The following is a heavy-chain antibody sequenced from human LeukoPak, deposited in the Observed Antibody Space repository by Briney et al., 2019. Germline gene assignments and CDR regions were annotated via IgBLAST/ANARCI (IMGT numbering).Heavy chain of an antibody. Sequence: SETLSLTCTVSGGSISSSGYYWGWIRQPPGKGLEWIGNIYYSGSTYYNLSLKSRVTISVDTSKNHFSLKLNSVTAADTALYYCARLGYCSSASCGPLDYWGQGTLVTVSS. D-gene: IGHD2-2*01. CDR1: GGSISSSGYY. V-gene: IGHV4-39*02. CDR3: ARLGYCSSASCGPLDY. J-gene: IGHJ4*02. CDR2: IYYSGST.